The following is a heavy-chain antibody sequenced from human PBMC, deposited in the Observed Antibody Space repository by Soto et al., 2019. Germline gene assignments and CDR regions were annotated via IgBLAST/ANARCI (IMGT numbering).Heavy chain of an antibody. D-gene: IGHD2-2*01. J-gene: IGHJ6*02. Sequence: SETLSLTCFVTGDSINNTYWWSWVRQAPEKGLERIGEIYHTGGSSDMPSLRGRITLSVATSKNQFSLKLTSVTAADTAVYSWARAVYCSTANCWDGFHYYNIDVWGQGTAVTVSS. V-gene: IGHV4-4*02. CDR1: GDSINNTYW. CDR3: ARAVYCSTANCWDGFHYYNIDV. CDR2: IYHTGGS.